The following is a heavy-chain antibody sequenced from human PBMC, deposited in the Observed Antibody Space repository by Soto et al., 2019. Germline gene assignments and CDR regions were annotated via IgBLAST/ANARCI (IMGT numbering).Heavy chain of an antibody. Sequence: QEQLVQSGAEVKKPGSSVKVSCKASGGIFSSYAISWVRQAPGQGLEWMGGIIPIFGTANYAQKFQGRVTITADESTNTAYMDLSSLKSEDTAIYYCALALGPTTGLDYWGQGTLVTVSS. CDR3: ALALGPTTGLDY. J-gene: IGHJ4*02. V-gene: IGHV1-69*01. CDR2: IIPIFGTA. D-gene: IGHD1-26*01. CDR1: GGIFSSYA.